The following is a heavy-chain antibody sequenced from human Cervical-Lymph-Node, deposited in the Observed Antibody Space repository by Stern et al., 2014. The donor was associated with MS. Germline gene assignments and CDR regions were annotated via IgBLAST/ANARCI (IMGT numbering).Heavy chain of an antibody. CDR2: ITPSSGGT. Sequence: VQLVESGAEVKKPGASVKVSCKASGYTFTGYYMHWVRQAPGQGLEWMGWITPSSGGTNYAQKFQGWVTMTRDTSISTAYMELSRLRSDDTAVYYCAREGRDGYNFDYWGQGTLVTVSS. V-gene: IGHV1-2*04. D-gene: IGHD5-24*01. CDR1: GYTFTGYY. J-gene: IGHJ4*02. CDR3: AREGRDGYNFDY.